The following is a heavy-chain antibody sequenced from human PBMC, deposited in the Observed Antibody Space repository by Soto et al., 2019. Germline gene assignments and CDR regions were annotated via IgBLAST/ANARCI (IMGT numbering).Heavy chain of an antibody. D-gene: IGHD4-17*01. J-gene: IGHJ4*02. CDR2: IYWDDDK. V-gene: IGHV2-5*05. CDR1: GFSLITSAVG. Sequence: SGPTLVNPTQTLTLTCTFSGFSLITSAVGVGWIRQPPGKALEWLALIYWDDDKRDGPSLKSRLTITKDTSKNQVVLTMTNMDPVDTATYYCAHRGGDAAFDYWGQGTLVTVSS. CDR3: AHRGGDAAFDY.